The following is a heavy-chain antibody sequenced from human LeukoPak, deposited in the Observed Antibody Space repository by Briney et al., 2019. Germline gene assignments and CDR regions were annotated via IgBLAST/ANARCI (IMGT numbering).Heavy chain of an antibody. V-gene: IGHV3-74*03. CDR2: ISSDGSST. J-gene: IGHJ4*02. CDR3: ARDQRVTGRPDIDY. CDR1: GFTFRNHW. Sequence: GGSLRLSCAASGFTFRNHWMHWVRQTPGKGLVWVSRISSDGSSTTYADSVKGRFTISRDNAKNTLYLQMNNLRAEDTAMYYCARDQRVTGRPDIDYWGQGTLVIVSS. D-gene: IGHD6-6*01.